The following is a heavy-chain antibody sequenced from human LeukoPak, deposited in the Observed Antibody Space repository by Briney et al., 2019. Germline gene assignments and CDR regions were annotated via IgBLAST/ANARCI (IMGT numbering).Heavy chain of an antibody. D-gene: IGHD3-10*01. CDR3: AKVLLWFGENAFDI. CDR1: GFTFSSYA. J-gene: IGHJ3*02. V-gene: IGHV3-30-3*01. CDR2: ISYDGSNK. Sequence: PGRSLGLSCAASGFTFSSYAMHWVRQAPGKGLEWVAVISYDGSNKYYADSVKGRFTISRDNSKNTLYLQMNSLRAEDTAVYYCAKVLLWFGENAFDIWGQGTMVTVSS.